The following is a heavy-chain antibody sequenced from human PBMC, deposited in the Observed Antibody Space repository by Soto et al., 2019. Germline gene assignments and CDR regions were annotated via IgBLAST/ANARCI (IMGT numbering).Heavy chain of an antibody. V-gene: IGHV3-23*01. CDR3: ATSGPYYYYYYGMDV. CDR2: ISRSDGST. CDR1: GFSFSSYG. Sequence: GGSLRLSCASSGFSFSSYGMTWFRQAPGKGLEWVSAISRSDGSTNYADSVKGRFTISRDNSKNTLYLQLNSLRAEDTAAYYCATSGPYYYYYYGMDVWGQGTTVTVSS. J-gene: IGHJ6*02. D-gene: IGHD7-27*01.